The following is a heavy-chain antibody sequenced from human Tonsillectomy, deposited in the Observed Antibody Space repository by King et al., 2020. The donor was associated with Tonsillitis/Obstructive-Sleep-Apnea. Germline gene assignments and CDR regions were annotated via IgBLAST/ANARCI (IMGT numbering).Heavy chain of an antibody. Sequence: VQLVESGGGLVQPGGSLRLSCAASGFTFSSYAMHWVRQAPGKGLEYVSAISSNGGSTYYANSVKGRFTISRDNSKNTLYLQMGSLRAEDMAVYYCARVVGSGARGRAFDIWGQGTMVTVSS. V-gene: IGHV3-64*01. D-gene: IGHD1-26*01. CDR3: ARVVGSGARGRAFDI. CDR2: ISSNGGST. J-gene: IGHJ3*02. CDR1: GFTFSSYA.